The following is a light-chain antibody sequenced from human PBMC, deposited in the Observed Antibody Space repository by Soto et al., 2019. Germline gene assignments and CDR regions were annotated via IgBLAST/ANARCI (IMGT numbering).Light chain of an antibody. CDR2: SNN. Sequence: QSVLTQAPSASGTPGQRVTISCSGSSSNIGSNTVNWYQQLPRTAPKLLIYSNNERPSGVPDRFSGSKSGTSASLAISGLQSEDEADYYCAAWDDSLNGAVFGGGTQLTVL. J-gene: IGLJ7*01. CDR3: AAWDDSLNGAV. CDR1: SSNIGSNT. V-gene: IGLV1-44*01.